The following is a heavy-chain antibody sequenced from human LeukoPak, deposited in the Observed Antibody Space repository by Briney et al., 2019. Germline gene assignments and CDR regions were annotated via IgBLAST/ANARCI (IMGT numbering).Heavy chain of an antibody. Sequence: ASVKVSCKASGYTFTSYGISWVRQAPGQGLEWMGWISAYNGNTNYAQKLQGRVTMTTDTSTSTAYMELRSLRSDDTAVYYCAREEWYCSSTSCLYYFDYWGQGTLVTVSS. CDR3: AREEWYCSSTSCLYYFDY. V-gene: IGHV1-18*01. D-gene: IGHD2-2*01. CDR2: ISAYNGNT. CDR1: GYTFTSYG. J-gene: IGHJ4*02.